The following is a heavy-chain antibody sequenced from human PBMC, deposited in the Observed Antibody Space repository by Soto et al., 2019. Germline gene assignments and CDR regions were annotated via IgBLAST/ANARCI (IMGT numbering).Heavy chain of an antibody. CDR3: ARKGRGYSSGWYSDYYYGTDV. J-gene: IGHJ6*02. CDR1: GYTFTSYG. CDR2: ISAYNGNT. D-gene: IGHD6-19*01. Sequence: GASVKVSCKASGYTFTSYGISWVRQAPGQGLEWMGWISAYNGNTNYAQKLQGRVTMTTDTSTSTAYMELRSLRSDDTAVYYCARKGRGYSSGWYSDYYYGTDVWGQGTTVTVSS. V-gene: IGHV1-18*01.